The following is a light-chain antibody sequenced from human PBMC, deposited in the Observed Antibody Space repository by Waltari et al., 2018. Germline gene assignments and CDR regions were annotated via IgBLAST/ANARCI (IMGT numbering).Light chain of an antibody. Sequence: SGNPGQTVTISCSGGNSNIGSNSVDWYQQFPGTAPKLLIYGRNRRPSGVPDRFSGSKSGTSASLAISGLRSEDEADYYCATWDESLNGVVIGGGTKLSVL. CDR1: NSNIGSNS. CDR2: GRN. V-gene: IGLV1-47*01. J-gene: IGLJ3*02. CDR3: ATWDESLNGVV.